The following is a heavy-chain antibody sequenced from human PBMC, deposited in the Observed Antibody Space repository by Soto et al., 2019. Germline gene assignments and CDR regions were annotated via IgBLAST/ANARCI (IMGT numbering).Heavy chain of an antibody. J-gene: IGHJ3*02. CDR1: GFPDSSNC. CDR2: IYSGGST. D-gene: IGHD5-12*01. CDR3: ERDRGGDGYIKDHDAFDI. Sequence: GGSLPRSCAPSGFPDSSNCMTRVRQATGKGLEWVSVIYSGGSTYYADSVKGRFTISRDNSKNTLSLQMNSVRAEDTAVYYCERDRGGDGYIKDHDAFDIWGQGTMVTVSS. V-gene: IGHV3-53*01.